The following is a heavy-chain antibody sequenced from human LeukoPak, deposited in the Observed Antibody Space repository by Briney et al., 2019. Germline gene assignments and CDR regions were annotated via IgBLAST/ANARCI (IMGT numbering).Heavy chain of an antibody. Sequence: SETLSLTCTVSGGSISSYYWTWIRQPPGKGLEWIGNIHYSGSANYNPSLKSRLTISVDTSKNQFSLKLSSVTAADTAVYYCARTTREMLWFGEDNWFDPWGQGTLVTVSS. CDR3: ARTTREMLWFGEDNWFDP. D-gene: IGHD3-10*01. CDR1: GGSISSYY. CDR2: IHYSGSA. V-gene: IGHV4-59*01. J-gene: IGHJ5*02.